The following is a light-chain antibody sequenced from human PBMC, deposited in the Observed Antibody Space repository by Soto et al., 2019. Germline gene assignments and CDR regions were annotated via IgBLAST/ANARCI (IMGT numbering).Light chain of an antibody. Sequence: DIQLTQSPSFLSASVGVRVTLTCRASQVIARYLAWYQQKPGQAPKLLIYAPSTLQSGVPARFSGSGSGTECNLTISSLQPEDCATFYCQHLNIYAFTFGGGTKVEIK. CDR2: APS. CDR3: QHLNIYAFT. V-gene: IGKV1-9*01. J-gene: IGKJ4*01. CDR1: QVIARY.